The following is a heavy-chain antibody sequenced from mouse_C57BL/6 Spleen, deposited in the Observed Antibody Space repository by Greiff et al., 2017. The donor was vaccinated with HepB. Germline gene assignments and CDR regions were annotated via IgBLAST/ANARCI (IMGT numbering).Heavy chain of an antibody. J-gene: IGHJ1*03. V-gene: IGHV1-42*01. CDR2: INPSTGGT. D-gene: IGHD1-1*01. Sequence: VQLQQSGPELVKPGASVKISCKASGYSFTGYYMNWVKQSPEKSLEWIGEINPSTGGTTYNQKFKAKATLTVDKSSSTAYMQLKSLTSEDSAVYYCARDGSSYNWYFDVGGTGTTVTVSS. CDR1: GYSFTGYY. CDR3: ARDGSSYNWYFDV.